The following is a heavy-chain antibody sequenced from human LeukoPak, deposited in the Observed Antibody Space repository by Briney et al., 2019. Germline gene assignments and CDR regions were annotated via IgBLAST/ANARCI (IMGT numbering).Heavy chain of an antibody. D-gene: IGHD5-12*01. CDR3: ARTPLNQWLDH. J-gene: IGHJ4*02. CDR1: GGSISSHY. Sequence: KTSETLSLTCTVSGGSISSHYWSWIRQPPGKGLEWIGYIYYSGSTSGNTNYNPSLKSRVTISVDTSKNQFSLKLSSVTAADTAVYYCARTPLNQWLDHWGQGTLVTVSS. CDR2: IYYSGSTSGNT. V-gene: IGHV4-59*11.